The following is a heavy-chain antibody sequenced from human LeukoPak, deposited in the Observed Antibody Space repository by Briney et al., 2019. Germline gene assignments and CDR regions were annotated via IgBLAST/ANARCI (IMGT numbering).Heavy chain of an antibody. D-gene: IGHD3-9*01. Sequence: KPSETVSLTCTVSGGSISSYYWSWIRQPPGKGLEWIGYIYYSGSTNYNPSLKSRVTISVDTSKNQFSLKLSSVTAADTAVYYCARVDLRYFDWLSTYYFDYWGQGTLVTDSS. CDR1: GGSISSYY. V-gene: IGHV4-59*01. CDR2: IYYSGST. J-gene: IGHJ4*02. CDR3: ARVDLRYFDWLSTYYFDY.